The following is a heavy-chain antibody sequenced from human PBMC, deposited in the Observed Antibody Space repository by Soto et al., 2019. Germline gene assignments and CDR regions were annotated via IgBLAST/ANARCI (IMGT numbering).Heavy chain of an antibody. V-gene: IGHV4-4*02. J-gene: IGHJ4*02. Sequence: QVQLQESGPGLVKPSGTLSLTCAVSGGSFTSNNWWTWVRQPPGQGLELIGEIYRTGSTNYNPSLKSRVTISRDKSENQFSLKVTSLTAADTAVYYCASRDPGTSVDYWGQGTLGTVSS. CDR3: ASRDPGTSVDY. D-gene: IGHD1-7*01. CDR2: IYRTGST. CDR1: GGSFTSNNW.